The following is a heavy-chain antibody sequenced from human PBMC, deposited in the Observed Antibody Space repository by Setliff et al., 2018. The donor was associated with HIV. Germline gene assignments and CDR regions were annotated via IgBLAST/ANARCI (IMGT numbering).Heavy chain of an antibody. CDR1: GYTFTTYG. CDR2: ISTYSDET. V-gene: IGHV1-18*01. J-gene: IGHJ6*02. Sequence: VSCKASGYTFTTYGLSWVRQAPGQGLEWMGWISTYSDETSFAQRLQGRVTMTTDTSTSTAYMELRRLTFDDTAVYYCARDVEHMMDVWGQGTTVTVSS. CDR3: ARDVEHMMDV.